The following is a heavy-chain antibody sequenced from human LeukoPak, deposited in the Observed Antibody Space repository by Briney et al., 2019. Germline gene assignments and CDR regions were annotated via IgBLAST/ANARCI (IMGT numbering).Heavy chain of an antibody. Sequence: PSETLSLTCTVSGGSISSYYWSWIRQPPGKGLEWIGYIYYSGSTDYNPSLKSRVSISVDTSKNQFSLKLSSVTAADTAVYYCAKDPVVPAAIPDAFDIWDQGTMVTVSS. V-gene: IGHV4-59*01. CDR1: GGSISSYY. CDR2: IYYSGST. CDR3: AKDPVVPAAIPDAFDI. J-gene: IGHJ3*02. D-gene: IGHD2-2*02.